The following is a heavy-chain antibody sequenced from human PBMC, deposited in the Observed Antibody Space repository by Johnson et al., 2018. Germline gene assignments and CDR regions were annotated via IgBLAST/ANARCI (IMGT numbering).Heavy chain of an antibody. CDR1: GFTFSRYD. Sequence: VQLVESGGGLVQPGGSLRLSCAASGFTFSRYDMHWVRQATGKGLEWVSAIGPAGDTSYPGSLKGRFTISRENAKDSLYLQMNSLRAGDTAVYYCARGDFVDAFDIWGQGTMVTVSS. CDR3: ARGDFVDAFDI. V-gene: IGHV3-13*01. CDR2: IGPAGDT. D-gene: IGHD2-21*02. J-gene: IGHJ3*02.